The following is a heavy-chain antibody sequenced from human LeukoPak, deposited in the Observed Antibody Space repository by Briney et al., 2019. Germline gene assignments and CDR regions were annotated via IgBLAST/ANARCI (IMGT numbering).Heavy chain of an antibody. Sequence: SQTLSLTCAVSGGSISSGGYSWSWIRQPPGKGLEWIGYIYHSGSTYYNPSLKSRVTISVDRSKNQFSLKLSSVTAADTAVYYCGIGFGEWELPDYWGQGTLVTVSS. CDR3: GIGFGEWELPDY. CDR2: IYHSGST. D-gene: IGHD1-26*01. CDR1: GGSISSGGYS. J-gene: IGHJ4*02. V-gene: IGHV4-30-2*02.